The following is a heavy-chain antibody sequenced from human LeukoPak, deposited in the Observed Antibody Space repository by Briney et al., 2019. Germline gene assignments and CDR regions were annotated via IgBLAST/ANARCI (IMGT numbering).Heavy chain of an antibody. V-gene: IGHV1-3*01. CDR1: GYIFTDYA. Sequence: ASVKVSCKASGYIFTDYAIHWLRQAPGQRPEWMGWMNAGNGNTKYSQKFQGRITLIRDTSAATAYMELSSLRHDDLAVYYCARARFSSSSRLDYFDYWGQGTLVTVSS. CDR2: MNAGNGNT. J-gene: IGHJ4*02. CDR3: ARARFSSSSRLDYFDY. D-gene: IGHD6-13*01.